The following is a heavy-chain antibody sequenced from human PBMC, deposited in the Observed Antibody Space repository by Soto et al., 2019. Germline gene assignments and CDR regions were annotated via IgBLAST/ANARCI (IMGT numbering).Heavy chain of an antibody. CDR2: IYYSGST. D-gene: IGHD5-18*01. J-gene: IGHJ5*02. CDR1: GGSISSGDYY. Sequence: QVQLQESGPGLVKPSQTLSLTCTVSGGSISSGDYYWSWIRQPPGKGLEWIGYIYYSGSTYYNPSLKRRFTISVDTSKNQFSLKLSSVTAADTAVYYCARGGDTAMVSIGWFDPWGQGTLVTVSS. V-gene: IGHV4-30-4*01. CDR3: ARGGDTAMVSIGWFDP.